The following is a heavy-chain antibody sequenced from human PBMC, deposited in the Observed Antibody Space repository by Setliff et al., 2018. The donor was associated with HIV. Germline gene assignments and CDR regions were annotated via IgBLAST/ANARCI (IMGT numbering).Heavy chain of an antibody. CDR1: GFTFDDYA. CDR2: ISWNRGNI. D-gene: IGHD4-17*01. Sequence: GGSLRLSCAASGFTFDDYAMHWVRQAPGKGLEWVSGISWNRGNIGYADSVKGRFTISRDNAKNSLYLQMNSLRAGDTALYYCAKDGTYGDYTGSFDIWGQGTMVTVSS. V-gene: IGHV3-9*01. J-gene: IGHJ3*02. CDR3: AKDGTYGDYTGSFDI.